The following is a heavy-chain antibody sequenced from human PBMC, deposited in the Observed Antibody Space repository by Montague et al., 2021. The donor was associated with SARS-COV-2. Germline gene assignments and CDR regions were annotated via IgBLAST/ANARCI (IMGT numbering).Heavy chain of an antibody. CDR3: AKQTGAGAIVYWYFDL. J-gene: IGHJ2*01. CDR2: IFGSGAGT. CDR1: GFAFNNFA. Sequence: SLSLSFSASGFAFNNFAMTWVRQPPGKGLEWVSSIFGSGAGTYYADSVQGRFTISRDNSRNTLYLQMNSLRAEDTAKYYCAKQTGAGAIVYWYFDLWGRGTVVSVSS. V-gene: IGHV3-23*01. D-gene: IGHD6-25*01.